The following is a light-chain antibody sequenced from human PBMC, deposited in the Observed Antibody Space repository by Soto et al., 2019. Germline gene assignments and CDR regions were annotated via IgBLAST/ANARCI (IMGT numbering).Light chain of an antibody. CDR2: EVT. CDR1: SGDIGSYNR. Sequence: QSVLTQPASVSGSPGQSITISCTGTSGDIGSYNRVSWYQQHPGKAPKLIIYEVTDRPSGVSNCFSGSKSGNTASLTISGLQAEDEAEYYCSSYTNINTRACVFGTGTRSPS. V-gene: IGLV2-14*01. J-gene: IGLJ1*01. CDR3: SSYTNINTRACV.